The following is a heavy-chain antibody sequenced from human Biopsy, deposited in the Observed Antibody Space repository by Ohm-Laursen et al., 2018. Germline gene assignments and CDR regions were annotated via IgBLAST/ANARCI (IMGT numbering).Heavy chain of an antibody. Sequence: PPGTLSLTCAVSGGSISSYYWTWIRQPPGKGLEWIGDVYYSGSTNRTPSLKSRVTILVDTSKNQFSLKLNSVTAADTAVYYCGRREVVITHDAFDTWGQGTMVTVSS. CDR1: GGSISSYY. J-gene: IGHJ3*02. CDR2: VYYSGST. CDR3: GRREVVITHDAFDT. V-gene: IGHV4-59*08. D-gene: IGHD3-22*01.